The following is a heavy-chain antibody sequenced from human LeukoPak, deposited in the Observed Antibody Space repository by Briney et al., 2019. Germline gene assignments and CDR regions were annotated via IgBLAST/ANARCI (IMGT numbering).Heavy chain of an antibody. Sequence: SETLSLTCSVSGRSISSYYRIWIRPPAAKGLEWIGRIYTSWSTNYNPSLKSRFTMSVDTFKNQFSLKLSSVTAADTAVYYCARLGSSSSHRNWFNPWGQGTLVTVAS. V-gene: IGHV4-4*07. D-gene: IGHD6-6*01. CDR3: ARLGSSSSHRNWFNP. CDR2: IYTSWST. J-gene: IGHJ5*02. CDR1: GRSISSYY.